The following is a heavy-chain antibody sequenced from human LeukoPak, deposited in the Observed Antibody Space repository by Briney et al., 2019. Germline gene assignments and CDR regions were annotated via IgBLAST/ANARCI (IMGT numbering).Heavy chain of an antibody. CDR2: IYYSGST. V-gene: IGHV4-39*07. CDR3: ATYTRGSDGMDV. J-gene: IGHJ6*02. D-gene: IGHD1-26*01. CDR1: GGSISSSSYY. Sequence: SETLSLTCTVSGGSISSSSYYWGWIRQPPGKGLEWIGSIYYSGSTNYNPSLKSRVTISVDTSKNQFSLKLSSVTAADTAVYYCATYTRGSDGMDVWGQGTTVTVSS.